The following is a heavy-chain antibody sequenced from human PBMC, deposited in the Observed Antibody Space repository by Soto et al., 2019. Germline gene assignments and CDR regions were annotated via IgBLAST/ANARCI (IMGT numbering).Heavy chain of an antibody. Sequence: PGGSLRLSCAASGFMFSAYWMSWVRQAPGEGLEWVANIHGDGGKIYYVDSVKGRFTISRDNAKRSLYLQMNSLRAEDTAVYYCARDFYGGYTYGPGDYWGQGALGTVSS. CDR3: ARDFYGGYTYGPGDY. D-gene: IGHD5-18*01. J-gene: IGHJ4*02. CDR1: GFMFSAYW. CDR2: IHGDGGKI. V-gene: IGHV3-7*01.